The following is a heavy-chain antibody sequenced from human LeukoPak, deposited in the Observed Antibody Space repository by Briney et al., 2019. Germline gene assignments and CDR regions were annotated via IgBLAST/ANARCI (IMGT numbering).Heavy chain of an antibody. CDR1: GGSLTPYY. CDR2: INHSGST. Sequence: SETLSLTCTVSGGSLTPYYWSWIRQPPGKGLEWIGEINHSGSTNYNPSLKSRVTTSVDTSKNQFSLKLSSVTAADTAVYYCARTNNVFYYFDYWGQGTLVTVSS. CDR3: ARTNNVFYYFDY. J-gene: IGHJ4*02. V-gene: IGHV4-34*01. D-gene: IGHD1/OR15-1a*01.